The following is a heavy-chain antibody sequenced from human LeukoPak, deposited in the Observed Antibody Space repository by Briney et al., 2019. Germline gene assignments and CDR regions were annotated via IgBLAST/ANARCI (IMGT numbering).Heavy chain of an antibody. D-gene: IGHD6-6*01. CDR1: GFTFSSYA. V-gene: IGHV3-23*01. Sequence: TGGSLRLSCAASGFTFSSYAMSWVRQAPGKGLEWVSAISGSGGSTYYADSVKGRFTISRDNAKNSLYLQMNSLRAEDTAVYYCARDITYSSSPDYWGQGTLVTVSS. J-gene: IGHJ4*02. CDR2: ISGSGGST. CDR3: ARDITYSSSPDY.